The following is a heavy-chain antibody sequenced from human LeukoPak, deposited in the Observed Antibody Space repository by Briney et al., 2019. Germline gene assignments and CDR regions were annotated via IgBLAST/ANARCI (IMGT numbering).Heavy chain of an antibody. J-gene: IGHJ5*02. Sequence: SETLSLTCTVSGGSISSYYWSWIRQPPGKGLEWIGYTYYSGSTNYNPSLKSRVTISVDTSKNQFSLKLSSVTAADTAVYYCARSKYSSSWYWFDPWGQGTLVTVSS. D-gene: IGHD6-13*01. V-gene: IGHV4-59*01. CDR3: ARSKYSSSWYWFDP. CDR2: TYYSGST. CDR1: GGSISSYY.